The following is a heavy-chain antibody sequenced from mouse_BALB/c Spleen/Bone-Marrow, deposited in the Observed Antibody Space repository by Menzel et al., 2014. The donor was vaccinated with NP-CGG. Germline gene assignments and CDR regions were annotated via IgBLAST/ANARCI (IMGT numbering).Heavy chain of an antibody. CDR3: TRGTTAGFAY. D-gene: IGHD1-2*01. V-gene: IGHV3-2*02. CDR1: GYSITSDYA. CDR2: ISYSANT. Sequence: ESGPGLVKPSQSLSLTCTVTGYSITSDYAWNWIRQFPGNKLERMGYISYSANTNYNPSLKSRISITRDTSKNQFFLQLNSVTAEDTATYYCTRGTTAGFAYWGLGTLVTVSA. J-gene: IGHJ3*01.